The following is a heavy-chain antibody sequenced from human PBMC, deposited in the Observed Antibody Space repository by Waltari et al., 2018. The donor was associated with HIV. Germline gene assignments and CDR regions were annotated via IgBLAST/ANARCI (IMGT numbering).Heavy chain of an antibody. CDR3: ARHMISERGSYDILTGFDY. Sequence: QLQLQESGPGLVTPSETLSLTCSVSGVPISTSSFSWSWLRQAPGKGLAWIGSVYYTGSTFYNPSLESRLSVSVDTSKKEVSLRLSSVTAADTAVYYCARHMISERGSYDILTGFDYWGQGTLVTVSS. CDR1: GVPISTSSFS. D-gene: IGHD3-9*01. CDR2: VYYTGST. J-gene: IGHJ4*02. V-gene: IGHV4-39*01.